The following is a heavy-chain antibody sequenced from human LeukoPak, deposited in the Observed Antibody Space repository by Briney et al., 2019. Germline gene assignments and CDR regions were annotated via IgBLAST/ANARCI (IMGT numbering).Heavy chain of an antibody. D-gene: IGHD7-27*01. J-gene: IGHJ4*02. Sequence: GGSLRLSCAASGFTFSNSYMSWIRQAPGKGLEWISYISSSSGTIIHYADSVKGRFTISRDNSKNTLYLQMNSLRAEDTAVYYCAKAANWGSFDYWGQGTLVTVSS. CDR1: GFTFSNSY. CDR2: ISSSSGTII. V-gene: IGHV3-11*04. CDR3: AKAANWGSFDY.